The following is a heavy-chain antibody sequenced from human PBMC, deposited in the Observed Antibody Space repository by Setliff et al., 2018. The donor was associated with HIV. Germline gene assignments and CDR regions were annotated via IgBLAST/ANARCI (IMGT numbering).Heavy chain of an antibody. J-gene: IGHJ6*03. CDR1: GYTFTDYY. D-gene: IGHD3-22*01. V-gene: IGHV1-2*02. CDR2: INPKNGGT. CDR3: AKESSGYLYYYYYMDV. Sequence: GASVKVSCKTSGYTFTDYYIHWVRQAPGQGLEWMGWINPKNGGTNYAQKFQGKVTMTRNTSISTAYLDLHRLISDDTAIYYCAKESSGYLYYYYYMDVWGKGTTVTVSS.